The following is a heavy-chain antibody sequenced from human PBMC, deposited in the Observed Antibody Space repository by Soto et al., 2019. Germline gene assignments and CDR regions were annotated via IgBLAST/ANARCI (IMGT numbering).Heavy chain of an antibody. V-gene: IGHV1-18*01. Sequence: ASVKVSCKASGYTFTGYGINWVRQAPGQGLEWMGWISVYNGNTNYAQKLQGRVTMTTDTSTSTAYMELRSLRSDDTAVYYCARQLELREDWFDPWGQGTLVTVSS. CDR2: ISVYNGNT. CDR3: ARQLELREDWFDP. J-gene: IGHJ5*02. CDR1: GYTFTGYG. D-gene: IGHD1-7*01.